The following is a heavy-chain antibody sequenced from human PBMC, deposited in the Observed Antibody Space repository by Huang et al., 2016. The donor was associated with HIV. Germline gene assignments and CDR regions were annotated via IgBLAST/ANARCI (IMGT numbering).Heavy chain of an antibody. CDR3: AKFGSSGYLPRYSFDY. CDR1: GFTFSSYG. J-gene: IGHJ4*02. V-gene: IGHV3-30*02. D-gene: IGHD3-22*01. Sequence: QVQLVESGGGVVQPGGSLRLSCAASGFTFSSYGMHWVRQAPGKGVELVAVIHYDGSNRYYADSVKGRVTISRDNSKNTLYLQMNSLGAEDTAVYFCAKFGSSGYLPRYSFDYWGQGTLVTVSS. CDR2: IHYDGSNR.